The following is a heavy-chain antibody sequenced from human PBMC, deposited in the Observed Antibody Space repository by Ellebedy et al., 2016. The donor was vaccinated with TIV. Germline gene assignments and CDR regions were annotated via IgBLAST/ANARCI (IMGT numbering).Heavy chain of an antibody. CDR3: AREMLGDNKSFDY. D-gene: IGHD1-26*01. Sequence: ASVKVSXXASGYTFTGHYMHWVRQAPGQGPEWVGCINPNSGVTAYPPKFQGRVTVTRDTSASIVSMDLSSLRSDDTALYYCAREMLGDNKSFDYWGQGTLVTVSS. J-gene: IGHJ4*02. CDR1: GYTFTGHY. V-gene: IGHV1-2*02. CDR2: INPNSGVT.